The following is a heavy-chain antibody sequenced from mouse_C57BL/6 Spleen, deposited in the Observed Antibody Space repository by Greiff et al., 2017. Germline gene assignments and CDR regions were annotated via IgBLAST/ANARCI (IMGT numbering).Heavy chain of an antibody. CDR1: GFNIKDDY. Sequence: VQLQQSGAELVRPGASVKLSCTASGFNIKDDYMQWVKQRPEQGLEWIGWIDPENGDTEYASKFQGKTTITADTSTNAAYLQLSSLTSENTAVYYGTTDSNSYFDYWGQGTTLTVSS. J-gene: IGHJ2*01. CDR3: TTDSNSYFDY. V-gene: IGHV14-4*01. D-gene: IGHD2-5*01. CDR2: IDPENGDT.